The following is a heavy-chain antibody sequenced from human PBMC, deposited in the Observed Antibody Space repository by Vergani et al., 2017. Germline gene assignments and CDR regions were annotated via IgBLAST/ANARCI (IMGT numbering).Heavy chain of an antibody. D-gene: IGHD6-13*01. CDR3: ARDLGAGIAAAWNWFDP. V-gene: IGHV1-18*01. J-gene: IGHJ5*02. Sequence: QSQLVQSGDEVKKPGASVKVSCKTSGYSFINYGISWVRQAPGQGLEWLGWVSPYNGNTNYGQKIQGRVTMTTDTSTRTAYMELSSLRSEDTAVYYCARDLGAGIAAAWNWFDPWGQGTLVTVSS. CDR2: VSPYNGNT. CDR1: GYSFINYG.